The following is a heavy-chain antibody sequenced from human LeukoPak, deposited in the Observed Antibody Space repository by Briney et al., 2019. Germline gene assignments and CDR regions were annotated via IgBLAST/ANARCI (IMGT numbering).Heavy chain of an antibody. CDR3: ATSTGYSRKNYYMDV. CDR2: INWNGGST. J-gene: IGHJ6*03. V-gene: IGHV3-20*04. Sequence: PGGSLRLSXAASGFTFDDYGMSWVRQAPGKGLEWVSGINWNGGSTGYADSVKGRFTISRDNAKNSLYLQMNSLRAEDTALYYCATSTGYSRKNYYMDVWGKGTTVTVSS. D-gene: IGHD6-13*01. CDR1: GFTFDDYG.